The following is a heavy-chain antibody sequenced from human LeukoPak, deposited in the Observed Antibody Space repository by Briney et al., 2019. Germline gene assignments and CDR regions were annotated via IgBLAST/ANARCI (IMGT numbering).Heavy chain of an antibody. CDR3: ARGYYDSSGLNFDY. CDR1: GYTFTSYA. Sequence: ASVKVSCKASGYTFTSYAMHWVRQAPGQRLEWMGWINAGNGNTKYSQEFQGRVTITRDTSASTAYMELSSLRSEDMAVYYCARGYYDSSGLNFDYWGQGTLATVSS. V-gene: IGHV1-3*03. J-gene: IGHJ4*02. CDR2: INAGNGNT. D-gene: IGHD3-22*01.